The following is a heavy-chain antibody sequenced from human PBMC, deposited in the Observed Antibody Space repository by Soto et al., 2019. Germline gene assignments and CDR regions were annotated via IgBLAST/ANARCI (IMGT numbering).Heavy chain of an antibody. V-gene: IGHV3-23*01. D-gene: IGHD3-10*01. CDR1: VFTFSSYS. Sequence: GGSLRLSCAASVFTFSSYSMSLVRQAPGKGLECVSAISVSGGSTYYADSVKGRFTISRENSKNTLYLQMNSLRAEDTAVYYCARGTEGFHTLSNNWFEPWGQGTTVTVSS. J-gene: IGHJ5*02. CDR2: ISVSGGST. CDR3: ARGTEGFHTLSNNWFEP.